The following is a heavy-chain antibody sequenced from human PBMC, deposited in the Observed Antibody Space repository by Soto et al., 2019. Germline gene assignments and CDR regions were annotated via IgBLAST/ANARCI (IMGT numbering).Heavy chain of an antibody. V-gene: IGHV4-39*01. CDR1: GGSISSSSYY. CDR2: IYYSGST. J-gene: IGHJ6*02. Sequence: SETLSLTCTVSGGSISSSSYYCGWIGQPPGKWLEWIGSIYYSGSTYYNPSLKSRVTISVDTSKNQFSLKLSSVTAADTAVYYCATSRTGYSSRWYYYYGMDVWGQGTTVTVSS. D-gene: IGHD6-13*01. CDR3: ATSRTGYSSRWYYYYGMDV.